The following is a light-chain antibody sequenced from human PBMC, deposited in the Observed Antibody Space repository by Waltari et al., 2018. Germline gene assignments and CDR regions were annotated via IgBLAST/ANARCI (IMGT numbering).Light chain of an antibody. V-gene: IGLV2-23*01. CDR3: CSYADSNTWV. Sequence: QSALTQSASVSGSPGQSITISCTGTSSDFGNYNLVSWYQRHPGKPPKLIIYEATKRPSDISNHFSASKSGNTASLTISGLQAEDEADYFCCSYADSNTWVFGGGTRLTVL. CDR1: SSDFGNYNL. CDR2: EAT. J-gene: IGLJ3*02.